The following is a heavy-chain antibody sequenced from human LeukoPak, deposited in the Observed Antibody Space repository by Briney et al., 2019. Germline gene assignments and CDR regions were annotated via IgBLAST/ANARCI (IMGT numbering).Heavy chain of an antibody. Sequence: ASVKVSCKASGYTFTGYYMHWVRQAPGQGLEWMGWINTNTGNPTCAQGFTGRFVFSLDTSVSTAYLQISSLKAEDTAVYYCARPYYYDSSNYAAGFDYWGQGTLVTVSS. V-gene: IGHV7-4-1*02. CDR3: ARPYYYDSSNYAAGFDY. CDR2: INTNTGNP. D-gene: IGHD3-22*01. J-gene: IGHJ4*02. CDR1: GYTFTGYY.